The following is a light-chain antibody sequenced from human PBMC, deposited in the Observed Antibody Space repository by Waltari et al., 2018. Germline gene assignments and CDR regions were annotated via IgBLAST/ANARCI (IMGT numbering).Light chain of an antibody. J-gene: IGLJ1*01. CDR1: SSDVGGYTY. Sequence: QSALTQPASVSGSPGQSITISCTGTSSDVGGYTYVSWYQQPPGKAPKVIIPAVRNRPSGVSDRFSGSKSGNTASLTISGLQAEDEADYYCSSHTSSGTAVFGTGTKVTVL. CDR2: AVR. CDR3: SSHTSSGTAV. V-gene: IGLV2-14*01.